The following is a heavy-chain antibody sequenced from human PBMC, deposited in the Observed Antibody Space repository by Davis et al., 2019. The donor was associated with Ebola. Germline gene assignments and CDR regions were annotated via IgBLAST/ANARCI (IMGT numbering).Heavy chain of an antibody. D-gene: IGHD3-10*01. V-gene: IGHV4-34*01. J-gene: IGHJ6*02. CDR2: INHSGST. CDR3: ARHVLLWFGELFAYYYGMDV. Sequence: SETLSLTCAVYGGSFSGYYLSWIRQPPGKGLEWIGEINHSGSTNYNPSLKSRVTISVDTSKNQFSLKLSSVTAADTAVYYCARHVLLWFGELFAYYYGMDVWGQGTTVTVSS. CDR1: GGSFSGYY.